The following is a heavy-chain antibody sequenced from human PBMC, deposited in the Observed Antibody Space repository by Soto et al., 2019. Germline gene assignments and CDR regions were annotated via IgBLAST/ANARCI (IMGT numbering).Heavy chain of an antibody. J-gene: IGHJ5*02. CDR2: SYYSWTT. D-gene: IGHD1-20*01. V-gene: IGHV4-39*01. Sequence: SETLSLTCTVSGASISVHSYYWTWIRQPPGKGLEWIGSSYYSWTTYFNPSLKSRATISVDTFKNQFSLRLTSVTAADTAIYYCTRRYNWNDNYFDPLGPGALVTVSS. CDR1: GASISVHSYY. CDR3: TRRYNWNDNYFDP.